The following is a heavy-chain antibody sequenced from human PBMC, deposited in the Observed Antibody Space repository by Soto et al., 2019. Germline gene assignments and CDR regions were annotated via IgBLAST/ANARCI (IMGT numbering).Heavy chain of an antibody. V-gene: IGHV4-59*01. CDR3: ARATLYYYDSNPYFDY. D-gene: IGHD3-22*01. CDR1: GGSISSYY. Sequence: QVQLQESGPGLVKPSETLSLTCTVSGGSISSYYWSWIRQPPGKGLEWIGYIYYSGSTNYNPSLKSRVTISVDTSKNQFSLKLSSVTAADTAVYYCARATLYYYDSNPYFDYWGQGTLVTVSS. J-gene: IGHJ4*02. CDR2: IYYSGST.